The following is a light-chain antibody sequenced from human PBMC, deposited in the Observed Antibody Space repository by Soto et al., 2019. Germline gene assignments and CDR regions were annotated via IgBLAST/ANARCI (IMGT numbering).Light chain of an antibody. V-gene: IGKV3-20*01. CDR2: GAT. CDR3: QKYGFSPIT. CDR1: QSVSSNL. J-gene: IGKJ4*01. Sequence: ELVLTQSPVPLSLSPGEKATLSCTASQSVSSNLLAWYQKKPGQAHRLLNYGATIRATGIPDRFSGSGAGADFTLTSSRLEQEDFAVYYCQKYGFSPITFGGGTKVDIK.